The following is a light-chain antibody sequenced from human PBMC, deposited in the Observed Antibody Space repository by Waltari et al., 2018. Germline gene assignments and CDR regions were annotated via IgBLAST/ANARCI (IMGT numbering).Light chain of an antibody. J-gene: IGLJ2*01. CDR2: NDD. V-gene: IGLV3-21*02. Sequence: SYVLTQPPSVSVAPGQTATITCGGNNIESKSVHGYQQKPGQAPVVVVYNDDHRPSGIPERFSGADSGNTATLTITRVEAGDEADYYCQVWDSSDDYEVFGGGTKLTVL. CDR3: QVWDSSDDYEV. CDR1: NIESKS.